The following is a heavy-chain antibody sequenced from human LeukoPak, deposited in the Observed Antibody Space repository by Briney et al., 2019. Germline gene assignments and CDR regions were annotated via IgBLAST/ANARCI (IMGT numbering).Heavy chain of an antibody. D-gene: IGHD5-24*01. V-gene: IGHV3-7*04. CDR1: GFTFSSYW. CDR3: ARETEMANLDY. J-gene: IGHJ4*02. Sequence: GGSLRLSCAASGFTFSSYWMSWVRQAPGKGLEWVANIKQDGSEKYYVDSVKGRFTISRDNAKDSLYLQMNSLRAEDTAVYYCARETEMANLDYWGQGTLVTVSS. CDR2: IKQDGSEK.